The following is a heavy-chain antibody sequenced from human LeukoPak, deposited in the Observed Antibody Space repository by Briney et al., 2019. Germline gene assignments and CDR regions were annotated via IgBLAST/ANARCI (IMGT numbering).Heavy chain of an antibody. CDR2: IDPSSTYI. V-gene: IGHV3-21*01. J-gene: IGHJ5*02. Sequence: GGSLRLSCVASGFTFSSYSMNWVRQAPGKGLEWVSAIDPSSTYIYYADSVKGRFTISRDNAKNSLYLQMNSLRAEDTAVYYCARGPHYQLLQVPGPWGQGTLVTVSS. CDR1: GFTFSSYS. D-gene: IGHD2-2*01. CDR3: ARGPHYQLLQVPGP.